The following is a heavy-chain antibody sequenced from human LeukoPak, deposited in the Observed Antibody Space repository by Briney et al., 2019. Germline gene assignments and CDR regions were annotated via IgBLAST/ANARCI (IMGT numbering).Heavy chain of an antibody. CDR3: ARDHYSANSCYEDYYNGLDV. J-gene: IGHJ6*02. V-gene: IGHV1-2*02. CDR1: GYTFTAYY. CDR2: INPKSGGT. D-gene: IGHD2-2*01. Sequence: ASAKDSCEAPGYTFTAYYLHSVRLAPEQGLEWMGWINPKSGGTDNAQRFQGRVTMTRDTFLSTACMGLSRLRSDDTALYYCARDHYSANSCYEDYYNGLDVWGQGTTVTVSS.